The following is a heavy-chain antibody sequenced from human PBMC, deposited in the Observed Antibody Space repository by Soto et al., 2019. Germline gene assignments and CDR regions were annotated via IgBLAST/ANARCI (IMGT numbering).Heavy chain of an antibody. CDR2: TYYRSKWYN. J-gene: IGHJ4*02. Sequence: PSQTLSLTCAISGDSVSSNSFTCNWIRQSPSRGLEWPGRTYYRSKWYNEYAVSVKSRVSMNPDTSKNQFSLQLNSVTPEDTAVYYCERWHNSRYSDYRAQGTLVTVSS. CDR1: GDSVSSNSFT. D-gene: IGHD6-13*01. V-gene: IGHV6-1*01. CDR3: ERWHNSRYSDY.